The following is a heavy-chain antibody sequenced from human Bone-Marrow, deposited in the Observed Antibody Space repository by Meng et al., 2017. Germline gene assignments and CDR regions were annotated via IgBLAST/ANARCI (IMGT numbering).Heavy chain of an antibody. Sequence: GESLKISCAASGFTFSSYEMNWVRQAPGKGLERDSYISSSGSTIYYADSVKGRFTISRDNAKNSLYLQMNSLRAEDTAVYYCARDVSRSLEDYWGQGTLVTVSS. J-gene: IGHJ4*02. CDR1: GFTFSSYE. CDR3: ARDVSRSLEDY. V-gene: IGHV3-48*03. CDR2: ISSSGSTI.